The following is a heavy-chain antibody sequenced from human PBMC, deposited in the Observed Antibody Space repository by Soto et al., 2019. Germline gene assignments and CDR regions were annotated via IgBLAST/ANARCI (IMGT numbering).Heavy chain of an antibody. J-gene: IGHJ6*02. D-gene: IGHD3-3*01. CDR3: AKEEYYDFWSGYYSAYYYYGMDV. V-gene: IGHV3-30*18. CDR2: ISYDGSNK. Sequence: GGPLRLSCAASGFTFSSYGMHWVRQAPGKGLEWVAVISYDGSNKYYADSVKGRFTISRDNSKNTLYLQMNSLRAEDTAVYYCAKEEYYDFWSGYYSAYYYYGMDVWGQGTTVTVSS. CDR1: GFTFSSYG.